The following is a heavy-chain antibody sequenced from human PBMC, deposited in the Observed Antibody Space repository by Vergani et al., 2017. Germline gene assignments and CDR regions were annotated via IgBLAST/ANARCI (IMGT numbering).Heavy chain of an antibody. CDR2: LSTTGGA. Sequence: QAQLQESGPGLVKPSETLSLTCHVFGVSVTDYNCNWIRQAPGKGLEWIGSLSTTGGATHASHNPSLKSRGSISVDTSKSQFPLRLTSVTAADSAIYYCAGDTHSWQRADRWGQGLLVSVSS. D-gene: IGHD6-13*01. CDR1: GVSVTDYN. V-gene: IGHV4-59*02. CDR3: AGDTHSWQRADR. J-gene: IGHJ5*02.